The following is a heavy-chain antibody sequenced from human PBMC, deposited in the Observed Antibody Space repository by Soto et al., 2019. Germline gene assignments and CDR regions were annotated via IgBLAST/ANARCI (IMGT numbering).Heavy chain of an antibody. CDR2: IIPILGIA. D-gene: IGHD3-16*01. J-gene: IGHJ6*03. Sequence: QVQLVQSGAEVKKPGSSVKVSCKASGGTFSSYTISWVRQAPGQGLEWMGRIIPILGIANYAQKFQGRVTITADKSTSTAYMELSSLRSEDTAVYYCATGGGVHYDSSAYYYMDVWGKGTTVTVSS. CDR3: ATGGGVHYDSSAYYYMDV. CDR1: GGTFSSYT. V-gene: IGHV1-69*02.